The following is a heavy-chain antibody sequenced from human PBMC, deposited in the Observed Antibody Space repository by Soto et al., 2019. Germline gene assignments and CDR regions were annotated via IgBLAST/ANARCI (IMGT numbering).Heavy chain of an antibody. D-gene: IGHD6-6*01. V-gene: IGHV4-34*01. CDR2: INHSGST. Sequence: SETLSLTCAVYGGSFSGYYWSWIHQPPWKGLEWIGEINHSGSTNYNPSLKSRVTISVDTSKNQFSLKLSSVTAADTAVYYCARGPLLLGIAARPGIFSGWWFDLWGQGTLVTVS. J-gene: IGHJ5*02. CDR1: GGSFSGYY. CDR3: ARGPLLLGIAARPGIFSGWWFDL.